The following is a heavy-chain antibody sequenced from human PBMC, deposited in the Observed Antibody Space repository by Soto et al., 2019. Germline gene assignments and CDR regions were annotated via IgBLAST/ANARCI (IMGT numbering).Heavy chain of an antibody. V-gene: IGHV1-69*01. D-gene: IGHD2-15*01. CDR1: GGTFSSYA. Sequence: QVQLVQSGAEVKKPGSSVKVSCKASGGTFSSYAISWVRQAPGQGLEWMGGIIPIFGTANYAQKFQGRVKITADESTSTAYMELSSLRSEDTAVYYCARARGDIVVVVATKNDAFDIWGQVTMVTVSS. CDR3: ARARGDIVVVVATKNDAFDI. J-gene: IGHJ3*02. CDR2: IIPIFGTA.